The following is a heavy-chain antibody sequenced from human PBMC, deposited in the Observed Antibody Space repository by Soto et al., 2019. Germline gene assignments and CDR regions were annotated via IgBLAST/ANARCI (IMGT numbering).Heavy chain of an antibody. V-gene: IGHV5-51*01. J-gene: IGHJ3*02. CDR1: GYRFTSYW. D-gene: IGHD2-21*01. CDR3: ARYSAPVGAFDI. CDR2: IYPGDSDT. Sequence: GESLKNSCKGSGYRFTSYWIGWVRQLPGKGLEWMGIIYPGDSDTRYSPSFQGQVTISADKSISTAYLQWSSLKASDTAMYYCARYSAPVGAFDIWGQGTMVTVSS.